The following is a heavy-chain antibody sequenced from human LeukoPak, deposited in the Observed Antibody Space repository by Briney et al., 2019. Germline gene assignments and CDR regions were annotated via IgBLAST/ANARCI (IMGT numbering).Heavy chain of an antibody. J-gene: IGHJ5*02. CDR2: IHYSARI. Sequence: SETLSLTCTVSGGSISSSSYYWGWIRQPPGKGLEWIGSIHYSARIYYNPSLKSRLTISPDTSKNQFSLKLTSVTAADTAVYYCTREVRSAWASFDPWGQGTLVIVS. V-gene: IGHV4-39*07. CDR1: GGSISSSSYY. D-gene: IGHD1-26*01. CDR3: TREVRSAWASFDP.